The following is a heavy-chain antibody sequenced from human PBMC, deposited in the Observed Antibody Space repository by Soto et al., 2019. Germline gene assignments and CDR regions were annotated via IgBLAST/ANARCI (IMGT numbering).Heavy chain of an antibody. V-gene: IGHV4-30-4*01. CDR1: GASISSGDYY. D-gene: IGHD2-2*01. J-gene: IGHJ5*02. CDR2: IYYIGSA. Sequence: SATLSLTCTVSGASISSGDYYWRWIRQPPGKGLERIGYIYYIGSAYYDPSLKSRVTGAGDTSKNQFSLKMSSVTAADTAVYYCATLGYCSSTSCQRVFGGFDPWGQGTLVPFSS. CDR3: ATLGYCSSTSCQRVFGGFDP.